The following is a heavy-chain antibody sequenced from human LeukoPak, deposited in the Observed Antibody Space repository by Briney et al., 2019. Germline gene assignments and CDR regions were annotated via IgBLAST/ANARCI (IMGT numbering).Heavy chain of an antibody. Sequence: SETLSLTCNVSGGSISSYYWSWIRQPPGKGLEWIGDIYYSGNTNYNTSLKSRVTMSVDRPKNQFSLKVTSVTTADTAVYYCARVLSSSSKVFDCWGQGTLVTVSS. CDR3: ARVLSSSSKVFDC. CDR2: IYYSGNT. CDR1: GGSISSYY. D-gene: IGHD6-6*01. J-gene: IGHJ4*02. V-gene: IGHV4-59*01.